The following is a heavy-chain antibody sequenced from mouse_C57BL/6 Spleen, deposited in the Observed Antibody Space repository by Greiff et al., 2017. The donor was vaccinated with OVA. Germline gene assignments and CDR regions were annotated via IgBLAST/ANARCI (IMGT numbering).Heavy chain of an antibody. CDR1: GYAFSSSW. Sequence: VKVVESGPELVKPGASVKISCKASGYAFSSSWMNWVKQRPGKGLEWIGRIYPGDGDTNYNGKFKGKATLTADKSSSTAYMQLSSLTSEDSAVYFCARGGSGFLDYWGQGTTLTVSS. D-gene: IGHD3-2*02. J-gene: IGHJ2*01. CDR3: ARGGSGFLDY. V-gene: IGHV1-82*01. CDR2: IYPGDGDT.